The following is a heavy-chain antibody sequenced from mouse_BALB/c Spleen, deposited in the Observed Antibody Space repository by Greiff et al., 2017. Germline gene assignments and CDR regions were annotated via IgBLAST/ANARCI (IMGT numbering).Heavy chain of an antibody. V-gene: IGHV5-6-4*01. D-gene: IGHD2-14*01. CDR2: ISSGGSYT. CDR1: GFTFSSYT. J-gene: IGHJ4*01. Sequence: EVKLVESGGGLVKPGGSLKLSCAASGFTFSSYTMSWVRQTPEKRLEWVATISSGGSYTYYPDSVKGRFTISRDNAKNTLYLQMSSLKSEDTAMYYCTRAAYYRYGGGVYYAMDYWGQGTSVTVSS. CDR3: TRAAYYRYGGGVYYAMDY.